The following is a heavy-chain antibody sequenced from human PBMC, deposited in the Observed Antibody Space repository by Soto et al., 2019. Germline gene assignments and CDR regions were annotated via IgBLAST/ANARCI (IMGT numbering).Heavy chain of an antibody. CDR3: AKDEQWLVGRDYYYGMDV. D-gene: IGHD6-19*01. V-gene: IGHV3-23*01. J-gene: IGHJ6*02. Sequence: PGGSLRLSCAAPGFTFSSYAMSWVRQAPGKGLEWVSAISGSGGSTYYADSVKGRFTISRDNSKNTLYLQMNSLRAEDTAVYYCAKDEQWLVGRDYYYGMDVWGQGTTVTVSS. CDR1: GFTFSSYA. CDR2: ISGSGGST.